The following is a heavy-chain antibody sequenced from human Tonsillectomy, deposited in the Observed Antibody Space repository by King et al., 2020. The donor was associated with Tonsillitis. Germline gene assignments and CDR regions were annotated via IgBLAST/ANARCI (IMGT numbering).Heavy chain of an antibody. CDR3: ASSLHVGYYDFWSGYHDY. Sequence: LQLQESGPGLVKPSETLSLTCTVSGGSISSSSYYWGWIRQPPGKGLEWIGIIYYIWSTYYNPSLKSRVTISVDTSKNQFSLKLSSVTAADTAVYYCASSLHVGYYDFWSGYHDYWGQGTLVTVSS. V-gene: IGHV4-39*01. CDR2: IYYIWST. CDR1: GGSISSSSYY. D-gene: IGHD3-3*01. J-gene: IGHJ4*02.